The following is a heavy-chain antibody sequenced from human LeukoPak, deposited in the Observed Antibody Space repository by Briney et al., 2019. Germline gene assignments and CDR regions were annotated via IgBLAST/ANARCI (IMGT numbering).Heavy chain of an antibody. CDR2: IYLRGNT. Sequence: PSGTLSLTCALSGGSISSSNWWTWVRQPPGKGLEWVGEIYLRGNTNYNPSLESRVTISVDESKTQLSLRLESVTAADTAVYYCARGTITTVFDSWGPGTLVTVSS. D-gene: IGHD4-17*01. V-gene: IGHV4-4*02. CDR1: GGSISSSNW. CDR3: ARGTITTVFDS. J-gene: IGHJ4*02.